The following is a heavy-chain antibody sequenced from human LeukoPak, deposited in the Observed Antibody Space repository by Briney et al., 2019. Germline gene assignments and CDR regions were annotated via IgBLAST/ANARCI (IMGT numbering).Heavy chain of an antibody. CDR1: GYTLTELS. J-gene: IGHJ5*02. CDR3: ARDFPTVTTIGVERFDP. V-gene: IGHV1-2*02. Sequence: GASVKVSCKVSGYTLTELSMHWVRQAPGQGLEWMGWINPNSGGTNYAQKFQGRVTMTRDTSISTAYMELSRLGSDDTAVYYCARDFPTVTTIGVERFDPWGQGTLVTVSS. CDR2: INPNSGGT. D-gene: IGHD4-11*01.